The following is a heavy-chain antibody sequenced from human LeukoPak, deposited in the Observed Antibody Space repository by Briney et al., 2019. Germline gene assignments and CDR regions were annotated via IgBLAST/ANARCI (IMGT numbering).Heavy chain of an antibody. CDR2: ISSSATSL. CDR3: VRKQFRVWAFDI. CDR1: GFTFSDYY. D-gene: IGHD4-11*01. Sequence: PGGSLRLSCAASGFTFSDYYMSWIRQAPGKGLEWVAHISSSATSLYSADSVKSRFTISRDNAKNSLYLQMDSLRAEDTAVYYCVRKQFRVWAFDIWGQGTMVTVSS. V-gene: IGHV3-11*01. J-gene: IGHJ3*02.